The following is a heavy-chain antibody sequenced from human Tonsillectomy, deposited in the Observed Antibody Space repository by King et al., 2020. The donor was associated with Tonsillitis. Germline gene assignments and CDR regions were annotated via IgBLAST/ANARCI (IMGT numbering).Heavy chain of an antibody. J-gene: IGHJ4*02. Sequence: QLVQSGGGVVQPGRSLRLSCAASGFTFSGYGMHWVRQAPGKGLEWVAVISYDGSNKYYADSVKGRFTISRDNSKNTLYLQMNSLRAEDTAGYYCAKDYRRYDYYFDYWGQGTLVTVSS. CDR3: AKDYRRYDYYFDY. CDR2: ISYDGSNK. CDR1: GFTFSGYG. D-gene: IGHD5-12*01. V-gene: IGHV3-30*18.